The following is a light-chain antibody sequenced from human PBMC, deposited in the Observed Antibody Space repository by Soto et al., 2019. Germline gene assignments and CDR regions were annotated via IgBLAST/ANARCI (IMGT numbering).Light chain of an antibody. CDR2: EVN. CDR1: SSDVGGYNY. J-gene: IGLJ1*01. CDR3: RSYAASRTV. Sequence: SVRTQPPSASGSTGQSVAISCTGTSSDVGGYNYVSWYQQHPGKAPKLMIYEVNKRPSGVPDRFSGSKSGNTASLTVSGLQAEDESYYYCRSYAASRTVFGTGPRAAVL. V-gene: IGLV2-8*01.